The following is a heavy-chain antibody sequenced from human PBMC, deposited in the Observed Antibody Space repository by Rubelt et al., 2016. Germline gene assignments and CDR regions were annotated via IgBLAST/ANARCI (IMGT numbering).Heavy chain of an antibody. CDR2: VWFDGYSK. J-gene: IGHJ4*02. V-gene: IGHV3-33*01. CDR3: GRDRDTYCGGGSCPRGY. Sequence: QVQLVESGGGVVQPGRSLRLSCAVSGFTLSSCGMHWVRQAPGKRLEWVAVVWFDGYSKYYVDSVKGRFTISRDTSKNTRFSERGSLRAGATAVYDCGRDRDTYCGGGSCPRGYWGQGALGTVSS. D-gene: IGHD2-15*01. CDR1: GFTLSSCG.